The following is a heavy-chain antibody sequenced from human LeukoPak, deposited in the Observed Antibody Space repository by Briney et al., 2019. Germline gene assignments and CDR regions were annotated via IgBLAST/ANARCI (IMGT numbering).Heavy chain of an antibody. D-gene: IGHD3-10*01. CDR2: INQGGSEK. J-gene: IGHJ4*02. Sequence: GGSLRLSCAASGFTLSSYWMIWVRQAPGKGLEGVANINQGGSEKFYGDSVKGRFTISRDNAKNSLFLQMHSLRAEDTAVYYCARDHSAPGVFFVSWGQGTLVTVPS. V-gene: IGHV3-7*05. CDR3: ARDHSAPGVFFVS. CDR1: GFTLSSYW.